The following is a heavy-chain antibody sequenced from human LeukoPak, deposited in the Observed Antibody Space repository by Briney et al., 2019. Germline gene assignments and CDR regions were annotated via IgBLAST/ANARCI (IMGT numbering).Heavy chain of an antibody. CDR2: IYYSGST. CDR3: ARGRGRQGNYDSSGYCDY. D-gene: IGHD3-22*01. V-gene: IGHV4-39*07. Sequence: SETLSLTCTVSGGSISSSSYYWGWIRQPPGKGLEWIGGIYYSGSTYYNPSLKSRVTISVDTSKNQFSLKLSSVTAADTAVYYCARGRGRQGNYDSSGYCDYWGQGTLVTVSS. J-gene: IGHJ4*02. CDR1: GGSISSSSYY.